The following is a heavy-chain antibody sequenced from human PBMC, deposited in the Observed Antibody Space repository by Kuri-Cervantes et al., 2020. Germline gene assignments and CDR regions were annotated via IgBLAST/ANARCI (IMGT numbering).Heavy chain of an antibody. CDR3: AKDNWDWYFDL. V-gene: IGHV3-53*01. CDR1: GFTVSGNF. Sequence: GESLKISCAASGFTVSGNFMGWVRQAPGKGLEWVSIIYIAGNTYYADSVRGRFTISRDNSKNTLYLQMNSLRAEDTAVYYCAKDNWDWYFDLWGRGTLVTVSS. CDR2: IYIAGNT. D-gene: IGHD1-1*01. J-gene: IGHJ2*01.